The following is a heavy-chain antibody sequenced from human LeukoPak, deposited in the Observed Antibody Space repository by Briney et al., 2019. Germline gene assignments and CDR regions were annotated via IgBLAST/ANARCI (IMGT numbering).Heavy chain of an antibody. CDR3: ARSAAGLDY. J-gene: IGHJ4*02. V-gene: IGHV3-74*01. CDR2: INDDGRST. CDR1: GFTFSDYW. D-gene: IGHD6-13*01. Sequence: GGSLRLSCAASGFTFSDYWMHWVRHVPGKGLVWVSRINDDGRSTSEAVSVKGRFTISRDNAKNTLYLQVNSLRVEDTAIYYCARSAAGLDYWGQGTLVTVSS.